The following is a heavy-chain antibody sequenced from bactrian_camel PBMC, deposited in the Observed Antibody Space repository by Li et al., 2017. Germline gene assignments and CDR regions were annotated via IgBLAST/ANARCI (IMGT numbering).Heavy chain of an antibody. CDR3: AAAAGGRLYRGSWCYDVVQRARDY. CDR1: GFTSCRYD. D-gene: IGHD3*01. J-gene: IGHJ4*01. CDR2: IANDGST. V-gene: IGHV3S53*01. Sequence: QVQLVESGGDSVQPGGSLRLSCAASGFTSCRYDMAWYRQAPGKEREFVSAIANDGSTAYADSVKGRFTMSRDNARNTVYLQMNSLKPEDTAKYYCAAAAGGRLYRGSWCYDVVQRARDYWGQGTQVTVS.